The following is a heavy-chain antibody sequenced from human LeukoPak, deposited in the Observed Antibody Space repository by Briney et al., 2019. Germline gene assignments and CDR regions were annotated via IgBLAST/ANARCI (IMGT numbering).Heavy chain of an antibody. CDR1: GGSISSYY. Sequence: SETLSLTCTVSGGSISSYYWSWIRQPPGKGLEWIGYIYYSGSTNYNTSLKSRVTISVDTSKNQFSLKLSSVTAADTAVYYCARCGILTGRGVDPWGQGTLVTVSS. D-gene: IGHD3-9*01. V-gene: IGHV4-59*08. CDR2: IYYSGST. CDR3: ARCGILTGRGVDP. J-gene: IGHJ5*02.